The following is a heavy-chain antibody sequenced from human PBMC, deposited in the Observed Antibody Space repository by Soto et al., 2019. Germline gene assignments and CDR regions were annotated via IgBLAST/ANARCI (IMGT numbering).Heavy chain of an antibody. V-gene: IGHV4-34*01. D-gene: IGHD3-16*01. CDR1: SGSFSGYY. J-gene: IGHJ4*02. Sequence: SETLSLTXAVYSGSFSGYYWSWIRQPPGKGLEWIGEIYHGLSIVYNPSLKSRVTISGDSSKNQSSLKLSSVTAADTAVYYCARHGGYYFDYWGQGTLVTVS. CDR3: ARHGGYYFDY. CDR2: IYHGLSI.